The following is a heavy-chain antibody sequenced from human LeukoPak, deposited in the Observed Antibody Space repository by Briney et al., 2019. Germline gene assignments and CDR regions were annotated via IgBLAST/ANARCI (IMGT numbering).Heavy chain of an antibody. CDR3: ARDCWDYGSGSYCGIDY. D-gene: IGHD3-10*01. J-gene: IGHJ4*02. Sequence: GGSLRLSCAASGFTFSSYNMNWVRQAPGKGLEWVSPITSSSNYIYYADSVKGRFTISRDNAKNSLYLQINSLRAEDTTVYYCARDCWDYGSGSYCGIDYWGQGTLVTVSS. CDR2: ITSSSNYI. V-gene: IGHV3-21*03. CDR1: GFTFSSYN.